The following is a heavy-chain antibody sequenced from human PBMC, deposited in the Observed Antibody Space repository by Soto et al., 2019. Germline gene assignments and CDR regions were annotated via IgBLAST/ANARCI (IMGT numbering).Heavy chain of an antibody. V-gene: IGHV6-1*01. CDR3: ARSSRHQTVEAFDI. D-gene: IGHD2-2*01. CDR2: TYYRSKWYN. CDR1: GDRVSSKSAS. J-gene: IGHJ3*02. Sequence: QTLSLTCAISGDRVSSKSASWNWIRQSPSRGLEWLGRTYYRSKWYNDYAVSVKSRITINPDTSKNQFSLQLNSVTPEDTAVYDGARSSRHQTVEAFDIWGSWTMVSVSS.